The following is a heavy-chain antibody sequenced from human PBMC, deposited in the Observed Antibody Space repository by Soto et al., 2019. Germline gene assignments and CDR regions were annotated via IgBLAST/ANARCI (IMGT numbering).Heavy chain of an antibody. J-gene: IGHJ5*02. CDR3: ARDGNNDIVVVPAAPPTHL. Sequence: EVQLVESGGGLVQPGGSLRLSCAASGFTFSSYSMNWVRQAPGKGLEWVSYISSSSSTIYYADSVKGRFTISRDNAKNSLYLQMNSLRAEDTAVYYCARDGNNDIVVVPAAPPTHLWGQGTLVTVSS. V-gene: IGHV3-48*01. CDR1: GFTFSSYS. CDR2: ISSSSSTI. D-gene: IGHD2-2*01.